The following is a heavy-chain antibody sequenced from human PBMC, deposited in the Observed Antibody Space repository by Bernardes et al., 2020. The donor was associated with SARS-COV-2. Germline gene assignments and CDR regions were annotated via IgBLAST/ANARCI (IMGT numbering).Heavy chain of an antibody. CDR1: GDSISRYY. CDR2: VHYSGAT. CDR3: ATGPITYHNYFDS. J-gene: IGHJ4*02. V-gene: IGHV4-59*01. Sequence: SETLSLTCTVSGDSISRYYWSWIRQPPGRGLEFIGYVHYSGATYYNPSLKSRLTMSVDTSKNQFSLRVSSVTASDTAVYYRATGPITYHNYFDSWGQGTQVTVSS. D-gene: IGHD3-10*01.